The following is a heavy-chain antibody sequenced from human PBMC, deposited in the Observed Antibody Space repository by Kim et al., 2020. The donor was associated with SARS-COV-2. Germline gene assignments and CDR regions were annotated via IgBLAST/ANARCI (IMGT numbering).Heavy chain of an antibody. V-gene: IGHV3-73*01. D-gene: IGHD6-19*01. Sequence: AYAASVTGRLTMSRDDSKNTAVLQMNSLKTDETAVYYWAESGSGWLEYFRHWGQGTLVTVSS. CDR3: AESGSGWLEYFRH. J-gene: IGHJ1*01.